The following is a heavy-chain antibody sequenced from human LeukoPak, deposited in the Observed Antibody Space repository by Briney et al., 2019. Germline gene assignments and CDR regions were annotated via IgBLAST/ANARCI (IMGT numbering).Heavy chain of an antibody. CDR2: INAGNGNT. V-gene: IGHV1-3*01. CDR1: GGTFSSYA. J-gene: IGHJ6*02. CDR3: ARSARPTTAQELIVVVIFGMDV. D-gene: IGHD3-22*01. Sequence: ASVKVSCKASGGTFSSYAISWVRQAPGQRLEWMGWINAGNGNTKYSQKFQGRVTITRDTSASTAYMELSSLRSEDTAVYYCARSARPTTAQELIVVVIFGMDVWGQGTTVTVSS.